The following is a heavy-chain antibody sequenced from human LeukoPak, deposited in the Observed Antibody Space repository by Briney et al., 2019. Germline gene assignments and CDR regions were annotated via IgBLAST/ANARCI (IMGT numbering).Heavy chain of an antibody. CDR3: ARLGSAEVRGVIIKY. CDR1: GGSISSSSYY. D-gene: IGHD3-10*01. CDR2: VYYSGSI. V-gene: IGHV4-39*01. Sequence: PSETLSLTCSVSGGSISSSSYYWGWIRQPPGKGLEWIGSVYYSGSISYNPSLNSRVTISVDTSKSQFSLNLTSVTAADTAVYYCARLGSAEVRGVIIKYWGQGTLVTVSS. J-gene: IGHJ4*02.